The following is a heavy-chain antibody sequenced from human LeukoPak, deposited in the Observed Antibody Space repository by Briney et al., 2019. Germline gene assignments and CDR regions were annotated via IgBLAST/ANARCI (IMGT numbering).Heavy chain of an antibody. V-gene: IGHV3-7*01. CDR2: INLDGTEE. J-gene: IGHJ4*02. CDR3: ASGRHDFLH. D-gene: IGHD3/OR15-3a*01. CDR1: GFVFSTYW. Sequence: SGGSLRLSCAASGFVFSTYWMTWVRQAPGKGLEWVANINLDGTEEHYVDSSLKGRFTISRDNAKNSLYLQMTSLRVEDTAVYSCASGRHDFLHWGQGTLVTVSS.